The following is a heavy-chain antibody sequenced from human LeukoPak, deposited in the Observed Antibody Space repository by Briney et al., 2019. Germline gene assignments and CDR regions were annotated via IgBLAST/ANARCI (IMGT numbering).Heavy chain of an antibody. D-gene: IGHD1-26*01. J-gene: IGHJ4*02. V-gene: IGHV4-39*01. CDR2: ISYSGST. CDR1: GGSISSSAYF. Sequence: PSETLSLTCTVFGGSISSSAYFWGWIRQPPGKGLEWIGSISYSGSTYYNPSLKSRVTISVDTSKNQFSLKLSSVTAADTAVYYCVRIDGGSYPGPFDYWGQGTLVTVSS. CDR3: VRIDGGSYPGPFDY.